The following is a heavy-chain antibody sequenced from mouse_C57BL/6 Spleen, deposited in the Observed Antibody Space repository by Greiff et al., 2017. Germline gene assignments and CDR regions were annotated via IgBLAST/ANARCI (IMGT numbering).Heavy chain of an antibody. Sequence: QVQLQQPGAELVKPGASVKLSCKASGYTFTSYWMQWVKQRPGQGLEWIGEIDPSDSYHNYKQKFKGKATLTVDTSSRTAYMQLSSLTSEDSAVYYWARAGTGFHYWGRGTTLTVSS. CDR2: IDPSDSYH. CDR1: GYTFTSYW. V-gene: IGHV1-50*01. J-gene: IGHJ2*01. D-gene: IGHD3-3*01. CDR3: ARAGTGFHY.